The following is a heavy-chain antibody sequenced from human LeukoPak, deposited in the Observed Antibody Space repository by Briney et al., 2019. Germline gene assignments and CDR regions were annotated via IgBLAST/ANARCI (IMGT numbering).Heavy chain of an antibody. J-gene: IGHJ4*02. D-gene: IGHD5-12*01. Sequence: ASVKVSCKASGYTFTGYYMHWVRQATGQGLEWMGWINPNSGGTNYAQKFQGRVTMTRDTSISTAYMELSRLRSDDTAVYYCARVHSGYDFFDYWGQGTLVTVSS. CDR1: GYTFTGYY. CDR3: ARVHSGYDFFDY. CDR2: INPNSGGT. V-gene: IGHV1-2*02.